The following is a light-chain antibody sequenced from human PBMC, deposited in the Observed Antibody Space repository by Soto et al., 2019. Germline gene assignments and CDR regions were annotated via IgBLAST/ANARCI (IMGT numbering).Light chain of an antibody. CDR1: QSISTY. Sequence: DIQMTQSPSSLSASVGDRVTITCRASQSISTYLNWYQQKPGKAPKLLIYAASSLQSGVPSRFSGSGSGTDFTLTISSLQPEDFAVYYCQQYGSSPPTWTFGQGTKVDIK. CDR2: AAS. V-gene: IGKV1-39*01. CDR3: QQYGSSPPTWT. J-gene: IGKJ1*01.